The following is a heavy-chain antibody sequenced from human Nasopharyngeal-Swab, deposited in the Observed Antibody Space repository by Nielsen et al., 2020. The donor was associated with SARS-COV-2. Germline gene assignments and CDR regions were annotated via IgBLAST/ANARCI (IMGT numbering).Heavy chain of an antibody. CDR3: ARGPYYDFWSDYYTSFDY. Sequence: WIRQPPGKGLEWVSSISSSSSYIYYADSVKGRFTISRDNAKNSLYLQMNSLRAEDTAVYYCARGPYYDFWSDYYTSFDYWGQGTLVTVSS. D-gene: IGHD3-3*01. V-gene: IGHV3-21*01. CDR2: ISSSSSYI. J-gene: IGHJ4*02.